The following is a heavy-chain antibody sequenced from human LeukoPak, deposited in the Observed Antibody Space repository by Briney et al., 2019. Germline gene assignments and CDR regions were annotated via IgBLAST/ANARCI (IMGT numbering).Heavy chain of an antibody. J-gene: IGHJ4*02. D-gene: IGHD3-10*01. CDR1: GFTVSSNY. CDR3: ARDRGGYGSGSYYLDY. CDR2: IYSGGST. Sequence: PGGSLRLSCAASGFTVSSNYMSWVRQAPGKGLEWVSVIYSGGSTHSADSVKGRFTISRDNSKNTLYLQMNSLRAEDTAVYYCARDRGGYGSGSYYLDYWGQGTLVTVSS. V-gene: IGHV3-66*01.